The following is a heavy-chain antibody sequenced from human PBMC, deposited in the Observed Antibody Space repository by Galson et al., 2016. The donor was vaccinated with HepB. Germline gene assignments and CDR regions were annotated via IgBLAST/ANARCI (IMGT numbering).Heavy chain of an antibody. CDR2: IGISSGYI. CDR3: ARTISSGWFDP. CDR1: GLTLSTYS. Sequence: SLRLSCAASGLTLSTYSMNWVRQAPGKGLEWVSSIGISSGYIYYSDSAKGRFIISRDDAKNTLYLQMDSLRVDDAAVYYCARTISSGWFDPWGQGTLVTVSS. J-gene: IGHJ5*02. V-gene: IGHV3-21*01.